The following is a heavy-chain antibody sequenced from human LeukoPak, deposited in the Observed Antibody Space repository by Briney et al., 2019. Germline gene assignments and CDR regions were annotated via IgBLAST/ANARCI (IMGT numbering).Heavy chain of an antibody. J-gene: IGHJ5*01. CDR2: MCGTAGCT. Sequence: GGSLRLSCQASGFTFYMYAMSWVRQAPGKGLEWVASMCGTAGCTFYPDSVKGRFTISRDNPKNVLYLRMNSLTAEDTAIYYCAKDRPNFHENSGHYYRRDGDSWGQGTLVTVSS. CDR1: GFTFYMYA. CDR3: AKDRPNFHENSGHYYRRDGDS. V-gene: IGHV3-23*01. D-gene: IGHD3-22*01.